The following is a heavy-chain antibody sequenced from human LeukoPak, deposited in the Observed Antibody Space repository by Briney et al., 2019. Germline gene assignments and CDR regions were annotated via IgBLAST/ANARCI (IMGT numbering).Heavy chain of an antibody. Sequence: SETLSLTCTVSGGSISSYYWSWIRQPPGKRLEWIGYIYYSGSTNYNPSLKSRVTISVDTSKNQFSLKLSSVTAADTAVYYCASLVVVVAATYNDAFDIWGQGTMVTVSS. CDR2: IYYSGST. CDR1: GGSISSYY. J-gene: IGHJ3*02. V-gene: IGHV4-59*12. D-gene: IGHD2-15*01. CDR3: ASLVVVVAATYNDAFDI.